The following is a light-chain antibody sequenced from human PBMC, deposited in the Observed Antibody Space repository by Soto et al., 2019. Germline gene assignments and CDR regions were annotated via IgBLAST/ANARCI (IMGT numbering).Light chain of an antibody. CDR3: QSYDSSLSGWV. V-gene: IGLV1-40*01. CDR2: GNS. Sequence: QSLLTQPPSVSGAPGQRVTISCTGSSSNIGAGYDVHWYQQLPGTAPKLLIYGNSNRPSGVPDRFSGSKSGTSASLAITGIQAEAEAEYYCQSYDSSLSGWVFGGGTKLTVL. CDR1: SSNIGAGYD. J-gene: IGLJ3*02.